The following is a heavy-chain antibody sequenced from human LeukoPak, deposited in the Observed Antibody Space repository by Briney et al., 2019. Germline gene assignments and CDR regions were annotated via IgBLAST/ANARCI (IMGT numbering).Heavy chain of an antibody. CDR3: ARVEWFGELSPFDI. Sequence: SETLSLTCTDSGGSISNSYWSWVRQPPGKGLEWIGYIYYSGSAYYNPSLKSRVTISVDTSKNQFSLKLSSVTAADTAVYYCARVEWFGELSPFDIWGQGTMVTVSS. J-gene: IGHJ3*02. D-gene: IGHD3-10*01. CDR1: GGSISNSY. CDR2: IYYSGSA. V-gene: IGHV4-59*01.